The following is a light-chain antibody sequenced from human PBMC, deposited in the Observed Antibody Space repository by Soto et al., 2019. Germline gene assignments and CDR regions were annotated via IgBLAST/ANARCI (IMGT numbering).Light chain of an antibody. V-gene: IGLV2-14*01. CDR3: QSYDSSLSGYV. CDR1: SSDVGGYNY. J-gene: IGLJ1*01. Sequence: QSALTQPASVSGSPGQSITISCTGSSSDVGGYNYVSWYQQHPGKAPKLMIYDVSNRPSGVSNRFSGSKSGTSASLTIIGLQAVDEADYYCQSYDSSLSGYVFGTGTKVTVL. CDR2: DVS.